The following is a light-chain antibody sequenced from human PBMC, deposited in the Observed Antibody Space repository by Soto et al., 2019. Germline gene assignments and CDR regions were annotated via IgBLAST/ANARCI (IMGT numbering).Light chain of an antibody. J-gene: IGLJ1*01. Sequence: SYELTQSPSVSVAPGQTARINCGGNNIGSKNVHWFQQRPGQAPVLVVFDDDDRPSGIPDRFSGSNSGNTATLTISRVEAGDEADYYCQVWDSDVLHHVFGTGTKVTVL. CDR3: QVWDSDVLHHV. V-gene: IGLV3-21*02. CDR1: NIGSKN. CDR2: DDD.